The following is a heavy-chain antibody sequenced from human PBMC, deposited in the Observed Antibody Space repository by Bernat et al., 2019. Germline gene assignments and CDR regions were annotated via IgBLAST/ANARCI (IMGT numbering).Heavy chain of an antibody. CDR2: INGDGSTT. Sequence: EVQLVESGGGLVQPGGSLRLSCEASGFTFSNYSMHWVRQAPGKGLVWVSRINGDGSTTNYADSVKGRFTISRDNAKNTLYLQMNSLRAEDTAVYYCAQNYYNSGKYWGQGTLVTVSS. V-gene: IGHV3-74*01. J-gene: IGHJ4*02. CDR3: AQNYYNSGKY. D-gene: IGHD3-10*01. CDR1: GFTFSNYS.